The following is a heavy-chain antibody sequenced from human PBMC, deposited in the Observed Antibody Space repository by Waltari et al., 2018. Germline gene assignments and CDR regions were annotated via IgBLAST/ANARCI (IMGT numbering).Heavy chain of an antibody. J-gene: IGHJ4*02. CDR1: GYRFTNYS. Sequence: EVQLVQSGAEVKKPGESLKISCKGSGYRFTNYSIGRVPQTPGKGLECMGIIYPGDSDTRYSPSFQGQVTISADKSISTAYLQWSSLKASDTAMYYCARPAYYYDSSGYYADYWGQGTLVTVSS. V-gene: IGHV5-51*03. D-gene: IGHD3-22*01. CDR3: ARPAYYYDSSGYYADY. CDR2: IYPGDSDT.